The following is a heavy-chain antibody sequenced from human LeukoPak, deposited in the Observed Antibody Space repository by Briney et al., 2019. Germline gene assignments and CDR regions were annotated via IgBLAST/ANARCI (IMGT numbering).Heavy chain of an antibody. Sequence: ASVKVSCKASGGTFSSYAISWVRQAPGQGLEWMGRIIPILGIANYAQKFQGRVTITADKSTSTAYMELSSLRSEDTAVYYCARVLTTAPYYYYYYMDVWGKGTTVTVSS. CDR1: GGTFSSYA. CDR3: ARVLTTAPYYYYYYMDV. D-gene: IGHD4-11*01. J-gene: IGHJ6*03. CDR2: IIPILGIA. V-gene: IGHV1-69*04.